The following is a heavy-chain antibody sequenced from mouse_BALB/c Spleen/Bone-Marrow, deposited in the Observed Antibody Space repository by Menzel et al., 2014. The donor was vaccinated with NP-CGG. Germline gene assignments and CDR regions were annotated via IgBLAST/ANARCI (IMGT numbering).Heavy chain of an antibody. CDR1: GFTFSSYG. CDR3: ARDSNDY. CDR2: INSNGGST. J-gene: IGHJ2*01. Sequence: EVKVVESGGGLVQPGGSLKLSCAASGFTFSSYGMSWVRQTPDKRLELVATINSNGGSTYYPDSVKGRFTISRDNAKNTLYLQMSSLKSGDTAMYYCARDSNDYWGQGTTLTVSS. V-gene: IGHV5-6-3*01.